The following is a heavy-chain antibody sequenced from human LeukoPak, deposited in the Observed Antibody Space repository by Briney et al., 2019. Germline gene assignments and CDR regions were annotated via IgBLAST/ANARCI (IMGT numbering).Heavy chain of an antibody. CDR3: ARSPPAPKEFDY. V-gene: IGHV4-4*09. J-gene: IGHJ4*02. D-gene: IGHD2-2*01. Sequence: SETLSLTCTVSGGSINGYYWSWIRQSPGKGLEWIGYIFPGGSTNSNPSLKSRVIISVDTSKNQFSLKVSSVTAADTAIYYCARSPPAPKEFDYWGQGTMVTVSS. CDR1: GGSINGYY. CDR2: IFPGGST.